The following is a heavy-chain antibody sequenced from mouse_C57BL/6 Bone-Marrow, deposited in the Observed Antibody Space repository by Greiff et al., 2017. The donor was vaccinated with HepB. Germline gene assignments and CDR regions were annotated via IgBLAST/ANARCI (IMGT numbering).Heavy chain of an antibody. CDR2: IRLKSDNYAT. V-gene: IGHV6-3*01. CDR3: TGSLLCDYDPYYFDY. J-gene: IGHJ2*01. D-gene: IGHD2-4*01. CDR1: GFTFSNYW. Sequence: EVKLEESGGGLVQPGGSMKLSCVASGFTFSNYWMNWVRQSPEKGLEWVAQIRLKSDNYATHYAESVKGRFTISRDDSKSSVYLQMNNLRAEDTGIYYCTGSLLCDYDPYYFDYWGQGTTLTVSS.